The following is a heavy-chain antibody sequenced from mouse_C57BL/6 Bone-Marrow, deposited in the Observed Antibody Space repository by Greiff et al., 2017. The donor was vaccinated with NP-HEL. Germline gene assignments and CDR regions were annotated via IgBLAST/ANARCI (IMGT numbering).Heavy chain of an antibody. CDR1: GFSLTSYA. CDR3: ARMDYYGSSYNFDY. V-gene: IGHV2-9-1*01. J-gene: IGHJ2*01. CDR2: IWTGGGT. D-gene: IGHD1-1*01. Sequence: QVQLQQSGPGLVAPSQSLSITCTVSGFSLTSYAISWVRQPPGKGLEWLGVIWTGGGTNYNSALKSRLSISKDNSKSQVFLKMNSLQTDDTARYYCARMDYYGSSYNFDYWGQGTTLTVSS.